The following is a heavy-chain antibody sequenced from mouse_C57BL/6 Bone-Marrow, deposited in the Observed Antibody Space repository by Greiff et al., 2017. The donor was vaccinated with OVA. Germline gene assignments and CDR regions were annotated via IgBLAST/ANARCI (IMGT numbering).Heavy chain of an antibody. D-gene: IGHD2-5*01. Sequence: EVQVVESGGGLVKPGGSLKLSCAASGFTFSSYAMSWVRQTPEKRLEWVATISDGGSYTYYPDNVKGRFTISRDNAKNNLYLQMSHLKSEDTAMYYCARDYSNRFAYWGQGTLVTVSA. CDR1: GFTFSSYA. J-gene: IGHJ3*01. V-gene: IGHV5-4*01. CDR3: ARDYSNRFAY. CDR2: ISDGGSYT.